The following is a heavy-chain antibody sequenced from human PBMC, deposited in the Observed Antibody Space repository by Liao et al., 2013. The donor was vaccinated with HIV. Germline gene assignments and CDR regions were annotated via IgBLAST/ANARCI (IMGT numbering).Heavy chain of an antibody. CDR2: IYTSGNT. Sequence: QVQLQESGPGLVKPSETLSLTCTVSGGSISNYYWSWIRQPAGKGLEWIGRIYTSGNTKYNPSLKSRVTMSVDTSKKQFSLKLSSVTAADTAVYYCARDYREYCSSTSCYGRAYFQQWGQGTLVTVSS. CDR3: ARDYREYCSSTSCYGRAYFQQ. V-gene: IGHV4-4*07. J-gene: IGHJ1*01. CDR1: GGSISNYY. D-gene: IGHD2-2*01.